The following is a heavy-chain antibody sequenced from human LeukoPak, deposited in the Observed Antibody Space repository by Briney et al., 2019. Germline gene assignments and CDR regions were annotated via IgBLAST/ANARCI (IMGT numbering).Heavy chain of an antibody. CDR3: AELGITMIGGV. CDR2: ISSSGSTI. D-gene: IGHD3-10*02. CDR1: GFIFCSYW. Sequence: GGSLRLSCAASGFIFCSYWMNWVRQAPGRGLEGVSYISSSGSTIYYADSVKGRFTISRDNAKNSLYLQMNSLRAEDTAVYYCAELGITMIGGVWGKGTTVTISS. V-gene: IGHV3-48*03. J-gene: IGHJ6*04.